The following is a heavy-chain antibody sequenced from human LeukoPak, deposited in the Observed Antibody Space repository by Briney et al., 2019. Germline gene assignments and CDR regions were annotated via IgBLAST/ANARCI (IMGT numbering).Heavy chain of an antibody. CDR1: GYTFRQYS. J-gene: IGHJ3*02. D-gene: IGHD3-3*02. CDR3: ARDYILPLETDNGDGFAI. Sequence: GASVKVSCKASGYTFRQYSISWVRQAPGEGFEWMGWVSPSHTTRVYAQEFQGRVTMTADTNTNTVSMELRSLRFDDTAVYFCARDYILPLETDNGDGFAIWGQGTVVTVSS. CDR2: VSPSHTTR. V-gene: IGHV1-18*01.